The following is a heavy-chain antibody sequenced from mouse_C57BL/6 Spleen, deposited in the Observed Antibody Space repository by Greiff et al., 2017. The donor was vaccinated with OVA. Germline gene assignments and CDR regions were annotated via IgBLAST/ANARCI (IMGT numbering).Heavy chain of an antibody. Sequence: QVQLQQSGPELVRPGVSVKISCKGSGYTFTDYAMHWVKQSHATSLEWIGVISTYYGDASYNQKFKDNATMTVDKSSSTAYMELARLTSEDSAVYYCARITTGSFAYWGQGTLVTVSA. CDR3: ARITTGSFAY. CDR1: GYTFTDYA. D-gene: IGHD1-1*01. J-gene: IGHJ3*01. CDR2: ISTYYGDA. V-gene: IGHV1-67*01.